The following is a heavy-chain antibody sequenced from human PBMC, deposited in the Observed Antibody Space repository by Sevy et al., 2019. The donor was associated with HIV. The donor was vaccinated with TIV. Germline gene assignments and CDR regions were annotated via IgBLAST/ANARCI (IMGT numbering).Heavy chain of an antibody. CDR2: IKEDGSEK. D-gene: IGHD1-26*01. CDR3: ARRGKYPGY. CDR1: GFIFSTYW. V-gene: IGHV3-7*01. Sequence: GGSLRLSCAASGFIFSTYWMSWVRQAPGKGLEWVANIKEDGSEKCYVVSVKGRFTISRDNAKNSLYLQMSSLRAEDTAVYYCARRGKYPGYRGQGTLVTVSS. J-gene: IGHJ4*02.